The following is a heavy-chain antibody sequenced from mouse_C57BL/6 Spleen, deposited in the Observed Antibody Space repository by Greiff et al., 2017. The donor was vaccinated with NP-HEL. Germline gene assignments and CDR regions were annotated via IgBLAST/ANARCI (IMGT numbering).Heavy chain of an antibody. V-gene: IGHV1-52*01. Sequence: QVQLKQPGAELVRPGSSVKLSCKASGYTFTSYWMHWVKQRPIQGLEWIGNIDPSDSETHYNQKFKDKATLTVDKSSSTAYMQLSSLTSEDSAVYYCARYGSSWYFDYWGQGTTLTVSS. D-gene: IGHD1-1*01. CDR3: ARYGSSWYFDY. CDR1: GYTFTSYW. CDR2: IDPSDSET. J-gene: IGHJ2*01.